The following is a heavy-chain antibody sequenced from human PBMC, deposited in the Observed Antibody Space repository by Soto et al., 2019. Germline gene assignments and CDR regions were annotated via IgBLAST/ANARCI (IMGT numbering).Heavy chain of an antibody. J-gene: IGHJ4*02. V-gene: IGHV3-13*01. D-gene: IGHD2-21*02. CDR3: ARAERDFDPTYYFDY. CDR1: GFTFSSYD. Sequence: EVQLVESGGGLVQPGGSERLSCAASGFTFSSYDMHWVRQATGKGLEWVSAIGTAGDTYYPGSVKGRFTISRENAKNSLHLQMNSLRAGDTAVYYCARAERDFDPTYYFDYWGQGTLVTVSS. CDR2: IGTAGDT.